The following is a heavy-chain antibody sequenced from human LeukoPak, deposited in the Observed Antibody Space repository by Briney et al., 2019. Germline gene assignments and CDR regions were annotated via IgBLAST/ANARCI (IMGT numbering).Heavy chain of an antibody. CDR2: ISYDGSNK. D-gene: IGHD4-17*01. V-gene: IGHV3-30*18. J-gene: IGHJ3*02. CDR3: AKMRTPTAHSGDAFDI. Sequence: SLRLSCAASGFTFSSYGIHWVRQAPGKGLEWVAVISYDGSNKYYVDSVKGRFTISRDNSKNTLNLQMNSLRAEDTAVYYCAKMRTPTAHSGDAFDIWGQGTMVTVSS. CDR1: GFTFSSYG.